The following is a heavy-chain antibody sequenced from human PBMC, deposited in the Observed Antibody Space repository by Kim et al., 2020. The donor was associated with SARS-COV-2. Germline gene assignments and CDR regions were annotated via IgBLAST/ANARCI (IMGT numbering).Heavy chain of an antibody. Sequence: SLRLSCAASGFTFDDYAMHWVRQAPGKGLEWVSGISWNSGSIGYADSVKGRFTISRDNAKNSLYLQMNSLRAEDTALYYCASTTYYYDSSGYYTDYWG. CDR2: ISWNSGSI. D-gene: IGHD3-22*01. J-gene: IGHJ4*01. CDR1: GFTFDDYA. CDR3: ASTTYYYDSSGYYTDY. V-gene: IGHV3-9*01.